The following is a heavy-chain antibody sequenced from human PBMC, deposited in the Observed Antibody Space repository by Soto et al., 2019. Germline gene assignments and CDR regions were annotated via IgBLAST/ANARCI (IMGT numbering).Heavy chain of an antibody. Sequence: EVQLVESGGGLVQPGGSLRLSCAASGFIFRSYSMNWVRQAPGKGLEWVSYITSDSTTIYYADYVKGRFTISRENAKNSLVLQMNSLIDDDTAVYYCARSQGARYYHGMAVWGQGTTVTVS. CDR1: GFIFRSYS. J-gene: IGHJ6*02. CDR2: ITSDSTTI. V-gene: IGHV3-48*02. CDR3: ARSQGARYYHGMAV.